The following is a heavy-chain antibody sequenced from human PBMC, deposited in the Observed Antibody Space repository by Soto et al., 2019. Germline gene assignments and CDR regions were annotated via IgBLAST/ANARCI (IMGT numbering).Heavy chain of an antibody. D-gene: IGHD6-19*01. CDR2: VYYTGST. Sequence: SETLSLTCSVSGGSISGSYWSWIRQSPGKGLEWLGYVYYTGSTNYSPSLRSRVSISVDTSKNEFSLRLSSVTAADAAVYFCARSVAVPGAHIDYWGQGTQVTVSS. J-gene: IGHJ4*02. CDR3: ARSVAVPGAHIDY. CDR1: GGSISGSY. V-gene: IGHV4-59*01.